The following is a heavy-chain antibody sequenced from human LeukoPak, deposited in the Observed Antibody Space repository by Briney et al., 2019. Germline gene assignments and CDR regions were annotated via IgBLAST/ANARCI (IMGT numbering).Heavy chain of an antibody. Sequence: GGSLRLSCAASGFTFSSYAMHWVRQAPGKGLEWVAVISYDGSNKYYADSVKGRFTIPRDNSKNTLYLQMNSLRAEDTAVYYCARVGWGGYDSGVLVYWGQGTLVTVSS. CDR3: ARVGWGGYDSGVLVY. CDR2: ISYDGSNK. D-gene: IGHD5-12*01. CDR1: GFTFSSYA. V-gene: IGHV3-30*04. J-gene: IGHJ4*02.